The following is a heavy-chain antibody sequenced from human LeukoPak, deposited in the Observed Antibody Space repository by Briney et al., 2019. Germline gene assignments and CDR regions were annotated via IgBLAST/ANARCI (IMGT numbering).Heavy chain of an antibody. J-gene: IGHJ5*02. Sequence: SETLSLTCTVSGGSISSHFWTWIRQPPGKGLEWIGYIHYSGNTNYNPSLKSRVSISVDTSKNEFSLKLSSVTAADTAVHYYARDFLECSRASCLNWFDPWGQGTLVTVSS. V-gene: IGHV4-59*11. CDR1: GGSISSHF. D-gene: IGHD2-2*01. CDR3: ARDFLECSRASCLNWFDP. CDR2: IHYSGNT.